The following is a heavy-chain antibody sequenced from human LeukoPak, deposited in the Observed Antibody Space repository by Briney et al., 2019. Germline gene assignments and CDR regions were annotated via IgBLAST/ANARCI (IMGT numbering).Heavy chain of an antibody. Sequence: GASVKVSCKASGGTFSSYAISWVRQTPGQGLEWMGGIIPIFGTANYAQKFQGRVTITADESTSTAYMELSSLRSEDTAVYYCARDSIYGMVLDVWGQGTTVTVSS. J-gene: IGHJ6*02. CDR3: ARDSIYGMVLDV. V-gene: IGHV1-69*13. CDR1: GGTFSSYA. CDR2: IIPIFGTA. D-gene: IGHD2-8*01.